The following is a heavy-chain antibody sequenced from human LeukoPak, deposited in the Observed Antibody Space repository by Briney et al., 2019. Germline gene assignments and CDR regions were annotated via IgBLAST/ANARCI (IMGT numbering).Heavy chain of an antibody. CDR1: GFTFSNAW. CDR3: TTITMIVVVITNDAFDI. J-gene: IGHJ3*02. V-gene: IGHV3-15*01. Sequence: PGGSLRLSCAASGFTFSNAWMSWVRQAPGKGLEWVGRIKSKTDGGTTDYAAPVKGRFTISRDDSKNTLYLQMNSLKTEDTAVYYCTTITMIVVVITNDAFDIWGQGTMVTVSS. D-gene: IGHD3-22*01. CDR2: IKSKTDGGTT.